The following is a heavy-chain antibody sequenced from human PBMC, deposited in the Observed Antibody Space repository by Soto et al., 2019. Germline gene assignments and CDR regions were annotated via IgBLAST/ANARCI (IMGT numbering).Heavy chain of an antibody. CDR2: INAGNGNT. V-gene: IGHV1-3*01. D-gene: IGHD3-10*01. CDR1: GYTFTSYA. CDR3: ATQALSPMVRGEFDY. J-gene: IGHJ4*02. Sequence: ASVKVSCKASGYTFTSYAMHWVRQAPGQRLEWMGWINAGNGNTKYSQKFQGRVTITADESTSTAYMELSSLRSEDTAVYYCATQALSPMVRGEFDYWGQGTLVTVSS.